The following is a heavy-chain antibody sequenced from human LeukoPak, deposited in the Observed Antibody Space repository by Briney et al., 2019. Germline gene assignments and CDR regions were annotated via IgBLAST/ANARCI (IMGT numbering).Heavy chain of an antibody. Sequence: GGSLRLSCAASGFTFSSYGMHWVRQAPGKGLEGVAFIRYDGRNKYYADSVKGRFTISRDNSKNTLYLQMNSLRAEDTAVYYCAKEVPAASRGYYYYYMDVWGKGTTVTVSS. D-gene: IGHD2-2*01. CDR2: IRYDGRNK. CDR3: AKEVPAASRGYYYYYMDV. V-gene: IGHV3-30*02. J-gene: IGHJ6*03. CDR1: GFTFSSYG.